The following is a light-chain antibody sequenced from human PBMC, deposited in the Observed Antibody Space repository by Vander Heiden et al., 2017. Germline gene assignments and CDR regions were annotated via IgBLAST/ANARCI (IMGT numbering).Light chain of an antibody. Sequence: DIHMTQPPSSLSASVGDRVTITCRASQSISSYLDWYQQKPGKAPKLLIYAASSLQSGVPSRFSGSGSGTDFTLTINSLQPDDFATYYCQQSYSTPRTFGGGTKVEIK. CDR2: AAS. CDR1: QSISSY. V-gene: IGKV1-39*01. CDR3: QQSYSTPRT. J-gene: IGKJ4*02.